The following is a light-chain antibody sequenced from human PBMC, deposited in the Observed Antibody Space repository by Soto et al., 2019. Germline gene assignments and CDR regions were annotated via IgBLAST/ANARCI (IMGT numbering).Light chain of an antibody. CDR1: QSLLHSNGYNY. CDR3: MQALHTPRT. CDR2: LGS. J-gene: IGKJ5*01. Sequence: DIVMTQSPLSLPVTPGEPASISCRSSQSLLHSNGYNYLDWYLQKPGQSPQLLIYLGSNRASGVHGRFSGSGSGTDFTLKISRVEAEYVGVYYGMQALHTPRTSGQGTRLEIK. V-gene: IGKV2-28*01.